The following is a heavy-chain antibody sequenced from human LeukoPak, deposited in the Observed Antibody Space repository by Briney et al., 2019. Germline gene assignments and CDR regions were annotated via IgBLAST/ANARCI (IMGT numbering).Heavy chain of an antibody. CDR1: GFTFDDYA. Sequence: GGSLRLSCAASGFTFDDYAMHWVRQAPGKGLEWVSGISWNSGSIGYADSVKGRFTISRDNAKNSLYLQMNSLRAEDTALYYCAKEASSGYSFDYWGQGTLVPVSS. CDR3: AKEASSGYSFDY. V-gene: IGHV3-9*01. CDR2: ISWNSGSI. D-gene: IGHD3-22*01. J-gene: IGHJ4*02.